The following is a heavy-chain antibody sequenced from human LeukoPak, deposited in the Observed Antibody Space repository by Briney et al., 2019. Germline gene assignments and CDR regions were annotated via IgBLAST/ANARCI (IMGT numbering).Heavy chain of an antibody. D-gene: IGHD3-22*01. J-gene: IGHJ6*03. Sequence: SETLSLTCTVSGGSISSSSYYWGWIRQPPGKGLEWIGSIYYSGSTYYNPSLKSRVTISVDTSKNQFSLKLSSVTAADTAVYYCARDRDSSGNYYMDVWGKGTTVTVSS. CDR3: ARDRDSSGNYYMDV. CDR1: GGSISSSSYY. CDR2: IYYSGST. V-gene: IGHV4-39*07.